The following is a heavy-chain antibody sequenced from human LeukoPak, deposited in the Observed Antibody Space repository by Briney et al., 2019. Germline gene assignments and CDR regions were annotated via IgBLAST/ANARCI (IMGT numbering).Heavy chain of an antibody. CDR3: ARQGAATIANYYYYMDV. CDR1: GSSFTSYW. V-gene: IGHV5-51*01. Sequence: TGESLKISCKGSGSSFTSYWIGGVRQMPGKGLEWMGIIYPGDSDTRYSPSFQGQVTISADKSISTAYPQWSSLKASDTAMYYCARQGAATIANYYYYMDVWGKGTTVTVSS. D-gene: IGHD5-12*01. CDR2: IYPGDSDT. J-gene: IGHJ6*03.